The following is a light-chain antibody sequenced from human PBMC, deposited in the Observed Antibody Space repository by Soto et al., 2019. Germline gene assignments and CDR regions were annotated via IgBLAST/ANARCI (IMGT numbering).Light chain of an antibody. CDR1: SSNIGAGYV. CDR3: SSYTITSTYV. J-gene: IGLJ1*01. V-gene: IGLV1-40*01. Sequence: QSVLTQPPSVSGAPGQRVTISCTGSSSNIGAGYVVHWYQQLPGAAPKLLIFSDNNRPSGVPDRFSGSKSGISASLAITGLQTEDEADYYCSSYTITSTYVFGTGTKVTVL. CDR2: SDN.